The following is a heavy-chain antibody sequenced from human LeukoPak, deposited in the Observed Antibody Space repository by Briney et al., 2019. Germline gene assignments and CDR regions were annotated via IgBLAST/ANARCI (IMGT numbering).Heavy chain of an antibody. CDR2: IKSKTDGGTT. CDR3: TTSTITMVRGNPDYYYYYMDV. J-gene: IGHJ6*03. Sequence: GGSLRLSCAASGFTFSNAWMRWVRQAPGEGLEWVGRIKSKTDGGTTDYAAPVKGRFTISRDDSKNTLYLQTNSLKTEDTAVYYCTTSTITMVRGNPDYYYYYMDVWGKGTTVTVSS. V-gene: IGHV3-15*01. CDR1: GFTFSNAW. D-gene: IGHD3-10*01.